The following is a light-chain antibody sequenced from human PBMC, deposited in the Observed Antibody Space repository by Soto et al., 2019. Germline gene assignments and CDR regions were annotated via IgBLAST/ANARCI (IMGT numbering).Light chain of an antibody. CDR3: SSYTTTSTPVV. Sequence: QSALTQPASVSGSPGQSITISCTGTSNDLGGYNYVSWYQQHPGKAPKLLIYDVSYRPSGASNRFSGSKSGNTASLTISGLQAEDEADYYCSSYTTTSTPVVFGGGTKVTVL. CDR2: DVS. V-gene: IGLV2-14*03. J-gene: IGLJ2*01. CDR1: SNDLGGYNY.